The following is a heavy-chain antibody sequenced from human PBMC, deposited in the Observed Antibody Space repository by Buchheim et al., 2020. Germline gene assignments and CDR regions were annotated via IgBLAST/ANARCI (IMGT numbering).Heavy chain of an antibody. Sequence: QVQLVESGGGVVQPGRSLRLSCAASGFTFSSYAMHWVRQAPGKGLEWVAVISYDGSNKYYADSVKGRFTISRDNSKNTLNLQMNSLRAEDTAVYYCARDGDFWSGFKFDYWGQGTL. V-gene: IGHV3-30*04. D-gene: IGHD3-3*01. CDR3: ARDGDFWSGFKFDY. CDR1: GFTFSSYA. CDR2: ISYDGSNK. J-gene: IGHJ4*02.